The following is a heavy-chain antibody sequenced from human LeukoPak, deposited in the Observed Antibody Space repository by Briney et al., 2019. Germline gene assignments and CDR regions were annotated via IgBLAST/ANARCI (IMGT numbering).Heavy chain of an antibody. V-gene: IGHV3-66*01. CDR2: IYIGGST. Sequence: PGGSLRLSCAASGFTFSSYWMSWVRQAPGKGLEWVSVIYIGGSTYYADSVKGRFTISRDNSKNTLYLQMNSLRAEDTAVYYCARDIAAAGIFNYWGQGTLVTVSS. J-gene: IGHJ4*02. CDR3: ARDIAAAGIFNY. CDR1: GFTFSSYW. D-gene: IGHD6-13*01.